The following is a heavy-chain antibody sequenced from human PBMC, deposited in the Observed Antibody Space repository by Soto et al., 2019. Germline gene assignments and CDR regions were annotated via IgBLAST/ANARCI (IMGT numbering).Heavy chain of an antibody. D-gene: IGHD5-12*01. CDR3: ARGYSGYDRLGSNFDY. CDR2: ISAYNGNT. Sequence: QVQLVQSGAEVKKPGAPVRVSCKASGYTFTSYGISWVRQAPGQGLEWMGWISAYNGNTNYAQKLQGRVTMTTDTSTSTAYMELRSLRSDDTAVYYCARGYSGYDRLGSNFDYWGQGTLVTVSS. CDR1: GYTFTSYG. J-gene: IGHJ4*02. V-gene: IGHV1-18*01.